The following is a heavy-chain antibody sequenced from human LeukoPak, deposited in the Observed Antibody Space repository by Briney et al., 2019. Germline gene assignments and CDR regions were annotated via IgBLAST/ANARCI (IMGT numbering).Heavy chain of an antibody. CDR2: INPNSGGT. D-gene: IGHD3-16*01. J-gene: IGHJ5*02. CDR1: GYTFTGYY. Sequence: ASVKVSCKASGYTFTGYYMHWVRQAPGQGLEWMGWINPNSGGTNYAQKFQGRVTMTRDTSISTAYMELSRLRSDDTAVYYCARDMGELLRLAARWFDPWGQGTLVTVSS. V-gene: IGHV1-2*02. CDR3: ARDMGELLRLAARWFDP.